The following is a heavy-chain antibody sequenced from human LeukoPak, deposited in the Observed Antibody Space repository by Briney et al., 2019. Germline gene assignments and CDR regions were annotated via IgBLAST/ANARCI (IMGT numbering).Heavy chain of an antibody. V-gene: IGHV3-23*01. Sequence: GGSLRLSCAASGFTFRTYAMSWVRQARGKGLEWDAAINGGGGNTNYADSVKRRFTISRDHSSDTLYVQMNSLRVEDMAVYYCARSRLWLLDAFDIWGQGTVVTVSS. J-gene: IGHJ3*02. CDR3: ARSRLWLLDAFDI. CDR2: INGGGGNT. D-gene: IGHD6-19*01. CDR1: GFTFRTYA.